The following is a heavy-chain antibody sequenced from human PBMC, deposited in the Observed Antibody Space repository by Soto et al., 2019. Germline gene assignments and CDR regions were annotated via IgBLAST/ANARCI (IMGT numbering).Heavy chain of an antibody. CDR1: GGTHT. CDR3: ARKGAADSSPHGFDL. D-gene: IGHD6-6*01. V-gene: IGHV1-69*06. J-gene: IGHJ3*01. CDR2: IVALFGGT. Sequence: QMQLVQSGAEVKKPGSSVRVSCEASGGTHTISWVRQAPLQGLAWVVGIVALFGGTNYAQKSQGRVTITADRSTTTVYLEMSSLRYEDTAVYYCARKGAADSSPHGFDLWGQGTRFTVSS.